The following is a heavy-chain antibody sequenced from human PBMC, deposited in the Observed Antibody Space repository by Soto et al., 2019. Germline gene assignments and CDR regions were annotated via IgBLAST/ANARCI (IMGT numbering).Heavy chain of an antibody. Sequence: QVQLQELGPGLVKPEQTLSLPCTVSGGSISRCDYYWIWIRQPPGKGLEWIGYVSYRGSTYYNPYLQSRVTISGATSKHQFALKLCSETAAATAFYDRDNNSDGSTFSDYWGQGTLV. V-gene: IGHV4-30-4*01. CDR2: VSYRGST. CDR3: DNNSDGSTFSDY. J-gene: IGHJ4*02. D-gene: IGHD5-18*01. CDR1: GGSISRCDYY.